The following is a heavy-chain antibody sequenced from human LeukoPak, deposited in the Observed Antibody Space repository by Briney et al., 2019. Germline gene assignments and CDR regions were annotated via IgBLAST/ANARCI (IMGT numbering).Heavy chain of an antibody. J-gene: IGHJ6*03. CDR1: GFTVSRSY. Sequence: GGSLRLSCAASGFTVSRSYMIWARQAPGKGLEWVSVIYSGGTTYYADSVKGRFTISRDNSKNTLYLQMNSLRAEDTAVYYCARDPTYYYYYMDVWGKGTTVTVSS. V-gene: IGHV3-53*01. CDR2: IYSGGTT. CDR3: ARDPTYYYYYMDV.